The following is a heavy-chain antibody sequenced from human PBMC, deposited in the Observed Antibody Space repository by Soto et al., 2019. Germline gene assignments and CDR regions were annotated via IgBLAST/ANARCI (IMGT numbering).Heavy chain of an antibody. CDR1: GYSFTSYW. J-gene: IGHJ5*02. CDR3: ARRYCSSTSCTRGGWFDP. D-gene: IGHD2-2*01. Sequence: GESLKISCKGSGYSFTSYWIGWVRQMPGKGLEWMGIIYPGDSDTRHSPSFQGQVTISADKSISTAYLQWSSLKASDTAMYYCARRYCSSTSCTRGGWFDPWGQGTLVTVSS. V-gene: IGHV5-51*01. CDR2: IYPGDSDT.